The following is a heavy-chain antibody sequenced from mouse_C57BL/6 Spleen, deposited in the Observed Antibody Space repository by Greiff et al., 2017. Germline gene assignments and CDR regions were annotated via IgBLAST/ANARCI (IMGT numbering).Heavy chain of an antibody. CDR2: IYPGSGST. J-gene: IGHJ4*01. CDR3: AREGITTVVYYYAMDY. CDR1: GYTFTSYW. Sequence: QVQLQQSGAELVKPGASVKMSCKASGYTFTSYWITWVKQRPGQGLEWIGDIYPGSGSTNYNEKFKSKATLTVDTSSSTAYMQLSSLTSEDSAVYYSAREGITTVVYYYAMDYWGQGTSVTVSS. D-gene: IGHD1-1*01. V-gene: IGHV1-55*01.